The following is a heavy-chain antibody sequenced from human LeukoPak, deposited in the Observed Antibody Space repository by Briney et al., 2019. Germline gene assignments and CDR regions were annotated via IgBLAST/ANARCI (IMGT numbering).Heavy chain of an antibody. J-gene: IGHJ4*02. D-gene: IGHD1-26*01. CDR3: TAQVVGDRPR. Sequence: PGGSLRLSCAVAGFTFSGSGVHWVRQASGKGLEWVGRIRSKANSYATAYAASVKGRFTISRDDSKNTAYLQMNSLKTEDTAVYYCTAQVVGDRPRWSQGTLVTVSS. CDR2: IRSKANSYAT. V-gene: IGHV3-73*01. CDR1: GFTFSGSG.